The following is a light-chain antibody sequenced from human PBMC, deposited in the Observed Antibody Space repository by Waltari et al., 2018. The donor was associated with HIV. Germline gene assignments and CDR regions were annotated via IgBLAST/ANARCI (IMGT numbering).Light chain of an antibody. CDR2: RNN. Sequence: QSVLTQPPSASGTPGQRVTISCSGSSSNIGSNYVYWYQQLPGTAPKLLIYRNNQRPSWVPYRFSGSKSGTSASLAISGLRSEDEADYYCAAWDGRRGVFGTGTKVTVL. V-gene: IGLV1-47*01. CDR1: SSNIGSNY. CDR3: AAWDGRRGV. J-gene: IGLJ1*01.